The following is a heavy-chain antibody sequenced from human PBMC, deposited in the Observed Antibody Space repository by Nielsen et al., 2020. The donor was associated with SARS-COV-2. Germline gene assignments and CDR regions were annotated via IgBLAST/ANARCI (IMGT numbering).Heavy chain of an antibody. Sequence: ASVKVSCKASGYTFTSYDINWVRQATGQGLEWMGWMNPNSGNTGYAQKFQGRVTMTRNTSISTAYMELSSLRSEDTAVYYCARGDYGGQRDHYYGMDVWGQGTTVTVSS. J-gene: IGHJ6*02. CDR3: ARGDYGGQRDHYYGMDV. D-gene: IGHD4-23*01. CDR1: GYTFTSYD. V-gene: IGHV1-8*01. CDR2: MNPNSGNT.